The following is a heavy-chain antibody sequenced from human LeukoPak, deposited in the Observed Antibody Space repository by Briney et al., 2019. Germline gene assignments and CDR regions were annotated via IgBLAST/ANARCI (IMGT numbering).Heavy chain of an antibody. J-gene: IGHJ4*02. CDR2: INHSGST. V-gene: IGHV4-34*01. CDR1: GGSFSGYY. CDR3: ARGVRAYSSSSIYLDY. Sequence: PSETLSLTCAVYGGSFSGYYWSWIRQPPGKGLEWIGEINHSGSTNYNPSLKSRVTISVDTSKNQFSLKLSSVTAADTAVYYCARGVRAYSSSSIYLDYWGQGTLVTVSS. D-gene: IGHD6-6*01.